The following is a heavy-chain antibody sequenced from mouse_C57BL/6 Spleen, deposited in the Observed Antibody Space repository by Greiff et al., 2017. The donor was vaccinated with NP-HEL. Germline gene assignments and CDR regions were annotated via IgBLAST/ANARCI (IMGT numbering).Heavy chain of an antibody. D-gene: IGHD2-1*01. Sequence: QFHLHPPFPELVLPVASVHLSCKSSVYSFTLSFMPFVPHSPLPCLAWIGEIYPSASCTTYNHKFQVKSTLTVDKSSSTAYMQLNSLTSEDSAVYYCARRINYEGDAMDYWGQGTSVTVSS. CDR3: ARRINYEGDAMDY. V-gene: IGHV1-69*01. CDR1: VYSFTLSF. CDR2: IYPSASCT. J-gene: IGHJ4*01.